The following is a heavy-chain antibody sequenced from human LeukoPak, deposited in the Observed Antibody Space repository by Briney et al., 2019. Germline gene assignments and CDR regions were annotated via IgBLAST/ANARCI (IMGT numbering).Heavy chain of an antibody. J-gene: IGHJ6*02. D-gene: IGHD3-22*01. V-gene: IGHV3-23*01. CDR1: EFTFSSYG. CDR3: AKVGYYYDSSGYYPTDYYYYYGMDV. CDR2: ISGSGGST. Sequence: PGGSLRLSCAASEFTFSSYGMHWVRQAPGKGLEWVSAISGSGGSTYYADSVKGRFTISRDNSKNTLYLQMNSLRAEDTAVYYCAKVGYYYDSSGYYPTDYYYYYGMDVWGQGTTVTVSS.